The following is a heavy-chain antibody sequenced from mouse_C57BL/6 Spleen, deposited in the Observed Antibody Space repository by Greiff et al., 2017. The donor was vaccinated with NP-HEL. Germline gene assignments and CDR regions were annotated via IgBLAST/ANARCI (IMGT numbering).Heavy chain of an antibody. D-gene: IGHD1-1*01. CDR2: IYPGDGDT. V-gene: IGHV1-82*01. J-gene: IGHJ4*01. Sequence: VKLMESGPELVKPGASVKISCKASGYAFSSSWMNWVKQRPGKGLEWIGRIYPGDGDTNYNGKFKGKATLTADKSSSTAYMQLSSLTSEDSAVYFCARGERFYYAMDYWGQGTSVTVSS. CDR3: ARGERFYYAMDY. CDR1: GYAFSSSW.